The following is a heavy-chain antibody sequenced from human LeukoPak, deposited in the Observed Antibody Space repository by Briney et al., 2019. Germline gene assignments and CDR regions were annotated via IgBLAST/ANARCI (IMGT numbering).Heavy chain of an antibody. CDR1: GGSISSYY. V-gene: IGHV4-59*01. CDR2: IYYSGST. D-gene: IGHD1-1*01. Sequence: KPSETLSLTCTVSGGSISSYYWSWIRQPPGKGLEWIGYIYYSGSTYYNPSLKSRVTISVDTSKNQFSLKLSSVTAADTAVYYCARRRRPQYYFDYWGQGTLVTVSS. J-gene: IGHJ4*02. CDR3: ARRRRPQYYFDY.